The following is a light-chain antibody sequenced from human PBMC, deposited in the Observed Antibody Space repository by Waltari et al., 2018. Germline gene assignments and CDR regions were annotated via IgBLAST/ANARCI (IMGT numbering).Light chain of an antibody. CDR3: HQYNKWPLYT. J-gene: IGKJ2*01. Sequence: EIVMTQSPATLSVSPGERATLSCRASQSVGSNLAWYQQTPGQAPRLLIYGASTRATGIPARFSGSGSGTEFTLTISRMQAEDFALYYCHQYNKWPLYTFGQGTKVEIK. CDR1: QSVGSN. V-gene: IGKV3-15*01. CDR2: GAS.